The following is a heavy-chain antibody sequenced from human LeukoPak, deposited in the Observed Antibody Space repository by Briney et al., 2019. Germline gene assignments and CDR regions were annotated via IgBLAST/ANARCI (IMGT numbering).Heavy chain of an antibody. D-gene: IGHD6-6*01. CDR2: ISAYNGNT. CDR3: ARVGIAARPSYYYYMDV. V-gene: IGHV1-18*01. CDR1: GYTFTSYG. Sequence: GASVKVSCKASGYTFTSYGISWVRQAPGQGLEWMGWISAYNGNTNYAQKLQGRVTMTTDTSTSTAYMELRSLRSDDTAVYYCARVGIAARPSYYYYMDVWGKGTTVTVSS. J-gene: IGHJ6*03.